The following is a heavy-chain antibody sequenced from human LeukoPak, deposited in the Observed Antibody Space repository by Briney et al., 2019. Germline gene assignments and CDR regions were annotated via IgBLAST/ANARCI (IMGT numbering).Heavy chain of an antibody. D-gene: IGHD2-15*01. Sequence: SETLSLTCAVYGGSSSGYYWSWIRQPPGKGLEWIGEINHSGSTNYNPSLKSRVTISVDTSKNQFSLKLSSVTAADTAVYYCATRILASAGTNWFDPWGQGTLVTVSS. V-gene: IGHV4-34*01. CDR2: INHSGST. CDR1: GGSSSGYY. CDR3: ATRILASAGTNWFDP. J-gene: IGHJ5*02.